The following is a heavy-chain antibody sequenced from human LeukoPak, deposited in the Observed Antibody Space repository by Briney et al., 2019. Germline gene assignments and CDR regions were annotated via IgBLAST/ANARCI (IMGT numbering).Heavy chain of an antibody. V-gene: IGHV4-4*07. J-gene: IGHJ5*02. CDR3: AREFRVTHWFDP. Sequence: SETLSLTCTVSGGSISSYYWSWIRQPAGKGLEWIGRIYTSGSTNYNPSLKSRVTISVDTSKNQFSLKLSSVTAADTAVYYCAREFRVTHWFDPWGQGTLVTVSS. CDR2: IYTSGST. CDR1: GGSISSYY.